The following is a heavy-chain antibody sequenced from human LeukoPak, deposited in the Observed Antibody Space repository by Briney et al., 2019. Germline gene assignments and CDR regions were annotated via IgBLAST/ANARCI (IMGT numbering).Heavy chain of an antibody. CDR2: IYSGGST. Sequence: GGSLRLSCAASGFTVSSNYMSWVRLAPGKGLEWVSVIYSGGSTYYADSVKGRFTISRDNSKNTLYLQMNSLRAEDTAVYYCARGVATILGWFDPWGQGTLVTVSS. D-gene: IGHD5-12*01. J-gene: IGHJ5*02. CDR1: GFTVSSNY. CDR3: ARGVATILGWFDP. V-gene: IGHV3-66*01.